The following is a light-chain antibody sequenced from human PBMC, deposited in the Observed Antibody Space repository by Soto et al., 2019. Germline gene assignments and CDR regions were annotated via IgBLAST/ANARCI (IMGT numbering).Light chain of an antibody. J-gene: IGLJ1*01. V-gene: IGLV4-69*01. CDR1: RGHSSYA. Sequence: QLVLTQSPSASASLGASVKLTCTLSRGHSSYAIAWHQQQPEKGPRYLMKLNSDGSHSKGDGIPDRFSGSSSGAERYLTISSLQSEDEADYYCAVWDDSLNGYVFGTGTKVTVL. CDR3: AVWDDSLNGYV. CDR2: LNSDGSH.